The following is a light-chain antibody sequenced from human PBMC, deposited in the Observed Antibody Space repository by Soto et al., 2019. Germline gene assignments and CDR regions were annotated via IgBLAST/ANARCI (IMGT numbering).Light chain of an antibody. V-gene: IGLV2-23*02. J-gene: IGLJ3*02. CDR1: SSDVGSYNL. CDR2: EVS. Sequence: QSVLTQPASVSGSPGQSITISCTGPSSDVGSYNLVSWYQQHPGKAPKLMIYEVSKRPSGVSNRFSGSKSGNTASLTTSGLQAEDEADYYCCSYAGSSTWVFGGWTKLTVL. CDR3: CSYAGSSTWV.